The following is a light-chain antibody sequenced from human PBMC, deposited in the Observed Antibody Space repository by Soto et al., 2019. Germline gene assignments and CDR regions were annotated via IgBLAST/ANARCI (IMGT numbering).Light chain of an antibody. Sequence: EIVLTQSPGTLSLSPGERATLSCRASQSVSSNYLAWYQQKPGQAPRLLIYGAFSRSIGIPDRFIGSGSGTDFTLTISRLEPEDFAVYYCQQYGSSPNTFGPGTKVDIK. CDR2: GAF. CDR1: QSVSSNY. J-gene: IGKJ3*01. V-gene: IGKV3-20*01. CDR3: QQYGSSPNT.